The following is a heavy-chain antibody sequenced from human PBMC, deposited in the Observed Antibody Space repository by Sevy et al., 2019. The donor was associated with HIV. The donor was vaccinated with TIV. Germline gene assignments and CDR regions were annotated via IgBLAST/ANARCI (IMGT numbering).Heavy chain of an antibody. CDR1: GFTFSGYN. CDR2: ISRRSDYT. D-gene: IGHD4-4*01. J-gene: IGHJ4*02. V-gene: IGHV3-21*01. Sequence: GGSLRLSCAASGFTFSGYNMNWVRQAPGKGLEWISSISRRSDYTKYADSVRGRFTSSRDNAKNLLYLQMSNLRPEDTGFYYCAKEGRDDYNPYFDYWGQGILVTVSS. CDR3: AKEGRDDYNPYFDY.